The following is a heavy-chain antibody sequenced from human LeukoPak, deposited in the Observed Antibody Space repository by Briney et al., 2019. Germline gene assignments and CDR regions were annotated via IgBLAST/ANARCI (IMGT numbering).Heavy chain of an antibody. J-gene: IGHJ4*02. D-gene: IGHD5-18*01. CDR3: ARCGYSYGWTKY. CDR1: GFTFSSYE. V-gene: IGHV3-48*03. CDR2: ISSSGSTI. Sequence: GGSLRLSCAASGFTFSSYEMNWVRQAPGKGLEWVSYISSSGSTIYYADSVKGRFTISRDNAKNSLYLQMNSLRAEDTAVYYCARCGYSYGWTKYWGQGTLVTVSS.